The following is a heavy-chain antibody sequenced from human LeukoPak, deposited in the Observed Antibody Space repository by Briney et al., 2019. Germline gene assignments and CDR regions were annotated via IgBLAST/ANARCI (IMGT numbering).Heavy chain of an antibody. J-gene: IGHJ4*02. CDR1: GYTFTGYY. V-gene: IGHV1-2*02. Sequence: GASVKVSCKASGYTFTGYYMHWVRRAPGQGLEWMGWINPNSGDTNYAEKFQGRVTMTRDTSISTAYMDLRRLRSDDTAVYYCARDYSSSSGYFDYWGQGTLVTVSS. CDR2: INPNSGDT. D-gene: IGHD6-6*01. CDR3: ARDYSSSSGYFDY.